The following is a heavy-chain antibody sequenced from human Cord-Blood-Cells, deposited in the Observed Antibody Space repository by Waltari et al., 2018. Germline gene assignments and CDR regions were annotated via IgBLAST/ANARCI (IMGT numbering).Heavy chain of an antibody. CDR1: GGSISSSSYY. V-gene: IGHV4-39*01. J-gene: IGHJ3*02. Sequence: LTCTVSGGSISSSSYYWGWIRQPPGKGLEWIGSIHYSGSTYYNPSLKSRVTISVDTSKNQFYLKLSSVTAADTAVYYCARGACSSTSCYPSDAFDIWGQGTMVTVSS. D-gene: IGHD2-2*01. CDR2: IHYSGST. CDR3: ARGACSSTSCYPSDAFDI.